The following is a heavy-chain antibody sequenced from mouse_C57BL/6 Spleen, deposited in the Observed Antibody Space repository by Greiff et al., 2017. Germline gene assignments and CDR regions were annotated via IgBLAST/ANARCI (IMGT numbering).Heavy chain of an antibody. D-gene: IGHD2-3*01. V-gene: IGHV1-80*01. Sequence: QVQLMESGAELVKPGASVKISCKASGYAFSSYWMNWVKQRPGKGLEWIGQIYPGDGDTNYNGKIKGKATLTADKSSITAYLQLSSLTSEDSAVYFCARFNGYYFAYWGQGTLVTVSA. CDR1: GYAFSSYW. CDR2: IYPGDGDT. J-gene: IGHJ3*01. CDR3: ARFNGYYFAY.